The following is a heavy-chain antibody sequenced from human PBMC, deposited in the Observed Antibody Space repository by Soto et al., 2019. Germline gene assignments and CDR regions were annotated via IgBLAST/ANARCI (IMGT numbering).Heavy chain of an antibody. D-gene: IGHD2-15*01. Sequence: ASVKVSCKASGYTFTSYGISWVRQAPGQGLEWMGWISAYNGNTNYAQKLQGRVTMTTDTSTSTAYMELRSLRSDDTAVYYCARYPEDIVVVVAATPDWFDPWGQGTQVTVS. CDR3: ARYPEDIVVVVAATPDWFDP. V-gene: IGHV1-18*01. CDR1: GYTFTSYG. CDR2: ISAYNGNT. J-gene: IGHJ5*02.